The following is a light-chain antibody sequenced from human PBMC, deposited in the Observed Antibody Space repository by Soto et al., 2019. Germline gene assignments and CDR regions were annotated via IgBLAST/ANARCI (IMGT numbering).Light chain of an antibody. V-gene: IGKV3-15*01. J-gene: IGKJ2*01. Sequence: EIVMTQSPAALSVSLGERVSLTCRASQAVSSYLAWYQQKPGQAPRLLISHASTRATDIPDRFSGSGSGTDFTLTISSLQSSDLAVYYCLQYSTWPPLYTFGQGTKLEIK. CDR1: QAVSSY. CDR2: HAS. CDR3: LQYSTWPPLYT.